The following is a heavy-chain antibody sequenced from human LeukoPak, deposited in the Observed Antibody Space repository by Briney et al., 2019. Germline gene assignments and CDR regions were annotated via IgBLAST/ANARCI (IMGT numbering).Heavy chain of an antibody. D-gene: IGHD6-19*01. V-gene: IGHV3-23*01. J-gene: IGHJ4*02. Sequence: GGSLRLSCAASGFPFSSHGMSWVRQAPGKGLEGVSGIIGGGGSTYYADSVKGRFTISGDNSRNTLFLQMNSLRAEDTAVYYCARRGAVAGTEDYWGQGTLVTVSS. CDR1: GFPFSSHG. CDR2: IIGGGGST. CDR3: ARRGAVAGTEDY.